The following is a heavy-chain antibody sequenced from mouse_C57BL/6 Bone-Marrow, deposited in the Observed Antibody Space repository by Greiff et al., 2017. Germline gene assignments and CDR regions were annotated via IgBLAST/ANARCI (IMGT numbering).Heavy chain of an antibody. CDR2: IDPSDSYT. CDR3: AITTVR. J-gene: IGHJ3*02. V-gene: IGHV1-59*01. CDR1: GYTFTSYW. Sequence: QVQLQQPGAELVRPGTSVKLSCKASGYTFTSYWMHWVKQRPGQGLEWIGVIDPSDSYTNYNQKFKGKATLTVDTSSSTAYMQLSSLTSEDSAVYYCAITTVRWGQGTLVTVSA. D-gene: IGHD1-1*01.